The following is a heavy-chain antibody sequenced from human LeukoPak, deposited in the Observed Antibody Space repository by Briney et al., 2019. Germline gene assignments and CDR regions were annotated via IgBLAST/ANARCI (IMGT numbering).Heavy chain of an antibody. CDR1: GFTFSNYW. J-gene: IGHJ5*02. D-gene: IGHD1-26*01. V-gene: IGHV3-7*05. Sequence: GSLRLSCAASGFTFSNYWMSWVRQAPGKGLQWVANIKEDGSEKYYVDSVKGRFTLSRDNAKNSLYLQMDSLRDEDTAVYYCARGGSYVFSLGQGNMATVSS. CDR2: IKEDGSEK. CDR3: ARGGSYVFS.